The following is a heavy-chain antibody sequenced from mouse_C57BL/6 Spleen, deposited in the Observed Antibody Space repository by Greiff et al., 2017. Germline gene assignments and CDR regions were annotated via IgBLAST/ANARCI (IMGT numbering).Heavy chain of an antibody. V-gene: IGHV1-54*01. Sequence: VKLQESGAELVRPGTSVKVSCKASGYAFTNYLIEWVKQRPGQGLEWIGVINPGSGGTNYNEKFKGKATLTADKSSSTAYMQLSSLTSEDSAVYFCAREALYDGYYVPYWYFDVWGTGTTVTVSS. J-gene: IGHJ1*03. D-gene: IGHD2-3*01. CDR3: AREALYDGYYVPYWYFDV. CDR1: GYAFTNYL. CDR2: INPGSGGT.